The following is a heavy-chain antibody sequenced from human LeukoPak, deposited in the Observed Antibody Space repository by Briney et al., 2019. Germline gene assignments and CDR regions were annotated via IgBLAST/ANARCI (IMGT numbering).Heavy chain of an antibody. D-gene: IGHD1-1*01. J-gene: IGHJ4*02. CDR3: ARGLERRGYFDY. CDR2: ISNSGSYT. Sequence: GGSLRLSCAVSGLTYSAQYMSWIRQAPGKGLEWISYISNSGSYTNYADSVRGRFTISRDNAENSLFLQMNSLRAADTAVYYCARGLERRGYFDYWGQGTLVTVSS. V-gene: IGHV3-11*05. CDR1: GLTYSAQY.